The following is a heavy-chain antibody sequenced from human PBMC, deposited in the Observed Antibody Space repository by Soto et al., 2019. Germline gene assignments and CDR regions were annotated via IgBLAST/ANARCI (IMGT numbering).Heavy chain of an antibody. CDR2: ISYDGSNK. V-gene: IGHV3-30*18. CDR3: AKDLYGNYGGFDY. CDR1: GFTFSSYG. Sequence: PGGSLRLSCAASGFTFSSYGMHWVRQAPGKGLEWVAVISYDGSNKYYADSVKGRFTISRDNSKNTLYLQMNSLRAEDTAVYYCAKDLYGNYGGFDYWGQGTLVTVSS. D-gene: IGHD1-7*01. J-gene: IGHJ4*02.